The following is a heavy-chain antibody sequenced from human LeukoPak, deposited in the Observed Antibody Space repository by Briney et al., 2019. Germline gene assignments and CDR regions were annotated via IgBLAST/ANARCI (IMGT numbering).Heavy chain of an antibody. Sequence: PSETLSLTCTVSGYSISSGYYWGWIRQPPGKGLEWIGSIYHSGSTYYNPSLKSRVTISVDTSKNQFSLKLSSVTAADTAVYYCAREGLVAATLLRSSYYYMDVWGKGTTVTVSS. V-gene: IGHV4-38-2*02. D-gene: IGHD2-15*01. CDR3: AREGLVAATLLRSSYYYMDV. CDR2: IYHSGST. CDR1: GYSISSGYY. J-gene: IGHJ6*03.